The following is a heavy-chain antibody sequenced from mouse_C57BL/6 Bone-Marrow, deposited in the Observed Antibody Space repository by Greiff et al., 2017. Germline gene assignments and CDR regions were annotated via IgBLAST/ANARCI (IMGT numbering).Heavy chain of an antibody. CDR3: ARHGYSNSPTLYAMDY. CDR1: GYTFTEYT. D-gene: IGHD2-5*01. Sequence: VKLMESGAELVKPGASVKLSCKASGYTFTEYTIHWVKQRSGQGLEWIGWFYPGSGSIKYNEKFKDKATLTADKSSSTVYMELSRLTSEDSAVYFCARHGYSNSPTLYAMDYWGQGTSVTVSS. V-gene: IGHV1-62-2*01. J-gene: IGHJ4*01. CDR2: FYPGSGSI.